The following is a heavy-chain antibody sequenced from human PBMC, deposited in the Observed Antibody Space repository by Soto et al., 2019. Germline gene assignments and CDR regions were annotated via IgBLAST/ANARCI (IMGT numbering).Heavy chain of an antibody. Sequence: QVQLVQSGAEVKKPGSSVKVSCKASGGTFSSYAISWVRQAPGQGLEWMGGIIPIFGTANYAQKFQGRVTITADESTSTAYMELSSLRSEDTAVYYCARGARYYDSSGYFAYDAFDIWGQGTMVTVSS. J-gene: IGHJ3*02. D-gene: IGHD3-22*01. CDR1: GGTFSSYA. CDR2: IIPIFGTA. V-gene: IGHV1-69*01. CDR3: ARGARYYDSSGYFAYDAFDI.